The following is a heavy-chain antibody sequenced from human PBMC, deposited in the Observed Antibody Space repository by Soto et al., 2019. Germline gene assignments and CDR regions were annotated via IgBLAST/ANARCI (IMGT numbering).Heavy chain of an antibody. CDR3: ARTLAAAAYYYYYGMDV. Sequence: EVQLVESGGGLVQPGGSLRLSCAASGFTFSSYTVNWVRQAPGMGLEWVSYITSSSSTIYYADSVKGRFTISRDNAKNSLYLQMNSLRDEDTAVYYCARTLAAAAYYYYYGMDVWGQGTTVTVSS. J-gene: IGHJ6*02. V-gene: IGHV3-48*02. CDR1: GFTFSSYT. D-gene: IGHD6-13*01. CDR2: ITSSSSTI.